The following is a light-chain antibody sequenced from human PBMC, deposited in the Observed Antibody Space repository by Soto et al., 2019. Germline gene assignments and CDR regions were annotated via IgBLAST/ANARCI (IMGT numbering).Light chain of an antibody. CDR3: GTWDSSLSAGV. J-gene: IGLJ3*02. Sequence: QSALTQPPSTSGSPGQSVTISCTGSSSDVATNDYVSWYQQHPGKAPKLIIYEVNRRPSGVPDRFSGSKSGTSATLGITGLQTGDEADYYCGTWDSSLSAGVFGGGTKLTVL. CDR1: SSDVATNDY. V-gene: IGLV2-8*01. CDR2: EVN.